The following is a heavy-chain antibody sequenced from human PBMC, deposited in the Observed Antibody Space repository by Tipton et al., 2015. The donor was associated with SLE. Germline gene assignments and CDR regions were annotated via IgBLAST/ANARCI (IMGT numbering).Heavy chain of an antibody. CDR1: GGSMRSKRYY. V-gene: IGHV4-61*02. CDR3: ARDRPEYSSSYYYYMDV. Sequence: LSLTCTVSGGSMRSKRYYWSWIRQPAGKGLEWIGRIYTSGSSSSNPSLKSRVTMSVDTAKNQFSLKLSSVTAADTAVYYCARDRPEYSSSYYYYMDVWGKGTTVIVSS. J-gene: IGHJ6*03. CDR2: IYTSGSS. D-gene: IGHD6-6*01.